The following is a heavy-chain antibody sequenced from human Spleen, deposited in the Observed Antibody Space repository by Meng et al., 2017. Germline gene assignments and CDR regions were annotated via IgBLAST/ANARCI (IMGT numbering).Heavy chain of an antibody. J-gene: IGHJ4*02. Sequence: QPQLQESGPGLVKPSETLSLTCTVSGGSISSSSYYWGWIRQPPGKGLEWIGSIYYSGSTYYNPSLKSRVTISVDTSKNQFSLKLSSVTAADTAVYYCASNCSGGSCYQGPLFDYWGQGTLVTVSS. CDR2: IYYSGST. V-gene: IGHV4-39*01. CDR3: ASNCSGGSCYQGPLFDY. D-gene: IGHD2-15*01. CDR1: GGSISSSSYY.